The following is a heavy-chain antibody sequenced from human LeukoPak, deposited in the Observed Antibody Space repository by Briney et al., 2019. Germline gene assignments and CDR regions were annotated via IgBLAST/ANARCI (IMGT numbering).Heavy chain of an antibody. CDR3: AREGPEYSSSWYKY. Sequence: GSSVKVSCKASGVPFSSYANSWVRQAPGQGLEWMGRIIPIFGTANYAQKFQGRVTITTEESTSTAYMELRSLISEDTAVYYCAREGPEYSSSWYKYWGQGTLVTVSS. CDR2: IIPIFGTA. D-gene: IGHD6-13*01. CDR1: GVPFSSYA. J-gene: IGHJ4*02. V-gene: IGHV1-69*05.